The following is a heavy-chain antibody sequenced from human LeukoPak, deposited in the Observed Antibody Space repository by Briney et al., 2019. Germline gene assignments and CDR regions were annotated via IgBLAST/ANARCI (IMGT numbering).Heavy chain of an antibody. V-gene: IGHV3-23*01. CDR3: AKEVVAAICNWFDP. D-gene: IGHD2-15*01. CDR1: GFTFSSYD. Sequence: PGGSLRLSCAASGFTFSSYDMSWVRQAPGKGLEWVSAISGSGGNTYYVDSVKVRFTISRDNSKNTLYLQMNSLRAEDTAVYYCAKEVVAAICNWFDPWGQGTLVTVSS. CDR2: ISGSGGNT. J-gene: IGHJ5*02.